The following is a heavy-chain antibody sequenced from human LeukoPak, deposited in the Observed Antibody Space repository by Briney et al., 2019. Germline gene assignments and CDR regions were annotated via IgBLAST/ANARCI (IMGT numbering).Heavy chain of an antibody. CDR3: ARGYCDSTSCHEEGFDY. J-gene: IGHJ4*02. CDR2: ISSSGGTT. Sequence: GGYLRLSCAASGFTFSSYEMNWVRRAPGKGLEWVSFISSSGGTTVYADSVKGRFAISRDNARNSLFLQMYSLRAEDTAVYYCARGYCDSTSCHEEGFDYWGQGALVTVSS. V-gene: IGHV3-48*03. D-gene: IGHD2-2*01. CDR1: GFTFSSYE.